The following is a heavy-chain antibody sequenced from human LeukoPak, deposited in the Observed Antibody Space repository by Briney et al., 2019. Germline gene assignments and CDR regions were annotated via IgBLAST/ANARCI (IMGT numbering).Heavy chain of an antibody. CDR1: GFTFSDFW. Sequence: SGGSLRLSCAASGFTFSDFWMTWVRQAPGKGLEWVANIKQDGSEKYYVDSVKGRFTISGDNAKNSLYLQMNSLRAEDTAMYYCARDSGYNAFDYWGQGTLVTVSS. V-gene: IGHV3-7*05. D-gene: IGHD5-12*01. J-gene: IGHJ4*02. CDR2: IKQDGSEK. CDR3: ARDSGYNAFDY.